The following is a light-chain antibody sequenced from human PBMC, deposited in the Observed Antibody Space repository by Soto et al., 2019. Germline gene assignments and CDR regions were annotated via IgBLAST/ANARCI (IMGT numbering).Light chain of an antibody. CDR2: GAS. V-gene: IGKV3-20*01. CDR1: QSVSSSY. J-gene: IGKJ2*02. Sequence: EMVLTQSPGTLSFSPGERATLSCMASQSVSSSYLAWYQHKPRQAPRLLIYGASSRSTGIPDRFSGSGSGTDFTLTFSRLETEDFAVYYCQQYGSSPRTFGQGTKLEIK. CDR3: QQYGSSPRT.